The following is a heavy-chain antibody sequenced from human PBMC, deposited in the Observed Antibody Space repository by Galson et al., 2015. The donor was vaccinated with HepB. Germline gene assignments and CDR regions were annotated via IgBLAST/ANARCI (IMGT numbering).Heavy chain of an antibody. CDR1: GFTFSSYS. V-gene: IGHV3-21*01. J-gene: IGHJ6*02. CDR2: ISSSSSYI. D-gene: IGHD3-9*01. CDR3: ARGGRYFDWLYDYYYYYGMDV. Sequence: SLRLSCAASGFTFSSYSMSWVRQAPGKGLEWVSSISSSSSYIYYADSVKGRFTISRDNAKNSLYLQMNSLRAEDTAVYYCARGGRYFDWLYDYYYYYGMDVWGQGTTVTVSS.